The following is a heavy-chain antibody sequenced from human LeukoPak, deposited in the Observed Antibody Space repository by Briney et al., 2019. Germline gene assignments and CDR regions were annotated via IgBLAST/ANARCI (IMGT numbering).Heavy chain of an antibody. CDR1: DYSISSGYY. CDR2: IHHSGSF. D-gene: IGHD1-26*01. CDR3: AGGIVGVHAY. J-gene: IGHJ4*02. V-gene: IGHV4-38-2*01. Sequence: PSETLSLTCAVSDYSISSGYYWGWIRQPPGKGLEWVGSIHHSGSFYYDPSLKSGVTISLDTSKNPFSLKVTSVTAADTAVYYCAGGIVGVHAYWGQGTLVTVSS.